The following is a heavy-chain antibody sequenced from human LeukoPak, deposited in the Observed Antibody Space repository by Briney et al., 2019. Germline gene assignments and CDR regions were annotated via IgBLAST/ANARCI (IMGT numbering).Heavy chain of an antibody. J-gene: IGHJ6*03. CDR3: ARGQGDFWSGYYYYYYMDV. D-gene: IGHD3-3*01. Sequence: HPGGSLRLSCAASGFTFSSYSMNWVRQAPGKGVEWVSYISSSSGNIYNADSVTGRFNISRDNAKNSLYLQMNSLRAEDTALYYCARGQGDFWSGYYYYYYMDVWGKGTTVTVSS. CDR1: GFTFSSYS. V-gene: IGHV3-48*04. CDR2: ISSSSGNI.